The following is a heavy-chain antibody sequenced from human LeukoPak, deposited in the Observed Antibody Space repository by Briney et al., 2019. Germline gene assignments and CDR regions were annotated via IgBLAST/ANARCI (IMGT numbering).Heavy chain of an antibody. Sequence: SETLSLTRTVSGGSISSYYWSWIRQPPGKGLERIGSIYHSGSTYYNPSLKRRVTTSVDTSKNQFSLKLTSVTAADTAVYYCARGAYASGMLDSWGQGTLVTVSS. J-gene: IGHJ4*02. D-gene: IGHD3-10*01. CDR1: GGSISSYY. CDR3: ARGAYASGMLDS. CDR2: IYHSGST. V-gene: IGHV4-38-2*02.